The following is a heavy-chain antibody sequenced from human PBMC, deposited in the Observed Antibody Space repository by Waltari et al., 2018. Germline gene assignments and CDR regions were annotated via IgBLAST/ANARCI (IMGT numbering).Heavy chain of an antibody. CDR1: AGSFSGYY. CDR3: AWVARDGSYFDY. CDR2: IKHAGRT. D-gene: IGHD2-15*01. J-gene: IGHJ4*02. Sequence: QVQLQQWGSGLLKPSETLALTCAVYAGSFSGYYWSWLRQPPGKGLEWIGEIKHAGRTNYYPPLKGRVIISLETSKNQFFPRLSFVTAADTAVYYFAWVARDGSYFDYWGQGTLVTVSS. V-gene: IGHV4-34*01.